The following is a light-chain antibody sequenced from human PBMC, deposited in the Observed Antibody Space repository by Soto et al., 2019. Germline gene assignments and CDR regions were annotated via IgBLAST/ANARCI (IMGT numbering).Light chain of an antibody. V-gene: IGKV3-20*01. CDR2: DAS. Sequence: EIVLTQSPGTLSLSPGGRATLSCRASQSVTKNYLAWYQQKPGQAPRLLIDDASRRATGIPDRFSGSGSGTDFTLTISRLEPEDSAVYYCQQCATSPLTFGQGTKVEIK. J-gene: IGKJ1*01. CDR1: QSVTKNY. CDR3: QQCATSPLT.